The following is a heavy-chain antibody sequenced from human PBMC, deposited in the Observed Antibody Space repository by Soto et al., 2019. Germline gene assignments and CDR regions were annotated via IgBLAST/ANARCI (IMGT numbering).Heavy chain of an antibody. D-gene: IGHD3-10*01. CDR2: IYHSGST. CDR1: GGSISSYY. V-gene: IGHV4-59*01. CDR3: ARDLGTYYPFDF. J-gene: IGHJ4*02. Sequence: SETLSLTCTVSGGSISSYYWSWIRQPPGKGLEWIGYIYHSGSTYYNPSLKSRVTISVDRSKNQFSLKLSSVTAADTAVYYCARDLGTYYPFDFWGPGTLVTVSS.